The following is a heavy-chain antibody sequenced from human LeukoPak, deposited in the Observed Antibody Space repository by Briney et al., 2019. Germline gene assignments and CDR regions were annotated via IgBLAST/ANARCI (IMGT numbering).Heavy chain of an antibody. V-gene: IGHV3-30*02. D-gene: IGHD6-13*01. CDR2: IRYDGSNK. CDR1: GFTFSSYG. J-gene: IGHJ4*02. CDR3: ARDTSSWYGYDY. Sequence: GGSLRLSCAASGFTFSSYGMHWVRQAPGKGLEWVAFIRYDGSNKYYADSVKGRFTISRDNSKNTLYLQMNSLRAEDTAVYYCARDTSSWYGYDYWGQGTLVTVSS.